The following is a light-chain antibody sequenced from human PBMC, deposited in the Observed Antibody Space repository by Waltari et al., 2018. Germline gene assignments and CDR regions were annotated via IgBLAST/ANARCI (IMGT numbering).Light chain of an antibody. Sequence: SSDLPQPPSTPVSPRQTARTPCPGAVCPKKYAYWYQQKSGQAPVLVIYEDSKRPSGIPERFSGSSSGTMATLTVSGAQVEDEADYYCYSTDSSGNHRVFGGGTKLTVL. CDR3: YSTDSSGNHRV. CDR2: EDS. CDR1: VCPKKY. J-gene: IGLJ2*01. V-gene: IGLV3-10*01.